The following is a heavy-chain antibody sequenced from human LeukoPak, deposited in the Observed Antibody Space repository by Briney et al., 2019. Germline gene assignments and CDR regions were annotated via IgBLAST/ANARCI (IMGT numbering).Heavy chain of an antibody. D-gene: IGHD2-2*01. CDR1: GHSFSGYW. V-gene: IGHV5-51*01. J-gene: IGHJ4*02. CDR3: ARSRVPAASPYDY. Sequence: GESLKISCKGSGHSFSGYWIGWVRQMPGKGLEWMGIIFPGDSDTRYNPSFQGQVTISADKSISTAYLQWSSLKASDTAMYYCARSRVPAASPYDYWGQGTLVTVSS. CDR2: IFPGDSDT.